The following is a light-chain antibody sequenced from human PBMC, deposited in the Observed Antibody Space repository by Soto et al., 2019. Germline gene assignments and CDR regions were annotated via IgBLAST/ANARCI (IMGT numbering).Light chain of an antibody. V-gene: IGKV1-39*01. CDR2: GAS. CDR3: LHRTT. Sequence: IKSSSELCATKGCRAPITCRANQSIGSYLNWYQQKPGKAPKFLIYGASSLQSGVPSRFSGSGSGTDFTLTISSLQPEDFASYSCLHRTTFGQGTKVDIK. J-gene: IGKJ1*01. CDR1: QSIGSY.